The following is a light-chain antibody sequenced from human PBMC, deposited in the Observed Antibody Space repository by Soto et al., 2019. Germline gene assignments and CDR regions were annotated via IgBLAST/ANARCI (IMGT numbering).Light chain of an antibody. CDR3: QQYNNWPRT. J-gene: IGKJ1*01. CDR2: GTS. V-gene: IGKV3-15*01. CDR1: QSVSSN. Sequence: EIVMTQSPATLSVSPGERATLSCRASQSVSSNLAWYQQKPGQAPRLLFFGTSTRATGIPARFSGSGSGTEFTLTISSLQPEDFAVYYCQQYNNWPRTFGQGTKVDIK.